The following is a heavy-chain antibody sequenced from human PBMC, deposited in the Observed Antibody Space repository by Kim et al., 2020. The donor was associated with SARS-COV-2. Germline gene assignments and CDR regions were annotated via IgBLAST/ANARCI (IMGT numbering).Heavy chain of an antibody. J-gene: IGHJ4*02. Sequence: AGKDANYSQKCQGRVTITRDTSASTAYMELSSRRSEDTAVYYCGRSGSFEHWGQGTPVTVSS. CDR2: AGKDA. V-gene: IGHV1-3*01. CDR3: GRSGSFEH. D-gene: IGHD1-26*01.